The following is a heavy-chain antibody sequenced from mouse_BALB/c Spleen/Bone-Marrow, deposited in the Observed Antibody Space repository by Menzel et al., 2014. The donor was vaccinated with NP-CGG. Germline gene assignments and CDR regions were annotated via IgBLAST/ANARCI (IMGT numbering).Heavy chain of an antibody. CDR2: IFPGDGST. Sequence: VQLQESGPELAKPGASVKLSCKASDYTFTSSDINWVRQGPEQGLEWMGWIFPGDGSTKYNEKFKGKATLTIDKSSSTAYMQLSRLTSEDSAVYFCARNYKSAWFTYWGQGTLVTVSA. J-gene: IGHJ3*01. V-gene: IGHV1-85*01. CDR1: DYTFTSSD. D-gene: IGHD2-12*01. CDR3: ARNYKSAWFTY.